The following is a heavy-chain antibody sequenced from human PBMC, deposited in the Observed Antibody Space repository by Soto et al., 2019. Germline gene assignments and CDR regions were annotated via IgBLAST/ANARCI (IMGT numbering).Heavy chain of an antibody. CDR1: GLTFSTFA. CDR2: ISGSGATT. J-gene: IGHJ4*02. Sequence: GGSLRLSCAASGLTFSTFAMSWVRQAPGKGLEWVSGISGSGATTYYADSVRGRFTISRDNSKDTLFLQMDSLRAEDTAIYYCASPPFVGATSHPDFDYWGQGTPVTVSS. D-gene: IGHD1-26*01. V-gene: IGHV3-23*01. CDR3: ASPPFVGATSHPDFDY.